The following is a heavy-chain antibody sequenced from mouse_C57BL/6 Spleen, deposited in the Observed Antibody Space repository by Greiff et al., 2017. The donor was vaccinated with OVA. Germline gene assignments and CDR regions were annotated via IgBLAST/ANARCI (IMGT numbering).Heavy chain of an antibody. CDR3: ARSGGNPWYFDV. J-gene: IGHJ1*03. D-gene: IGHD2-1*01. Sequence: VQLQQPGAELVRPGSSVKLSCKASGYTFTSYWMHWVKQRPIQGLEWIGNIDPSDSETHYNQKFKDKATLTVDKSFSTAYMQLSSLTSEDSAVYYCARSGGNPWYFDVWGTGTTVTVSS. CDR2: IDPSDSET. V-gene: IGHV1-52*01. CDR1: GYTFTSYW.